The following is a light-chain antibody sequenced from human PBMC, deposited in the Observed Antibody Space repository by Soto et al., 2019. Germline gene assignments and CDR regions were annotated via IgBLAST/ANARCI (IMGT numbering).Light chain of an antibody. CDR3: QLYGNSPRYT. CDR1: QSVSNNF. Sequence: EILMTQSPGTMSLSPGERSTLSCRASQSVSNNFLAWYQQKPGQAPRLLIHGASARATGITDRFSGSGSGTDFTLTISRLEAEDFAVYYCQLYGNSPRYTFGQGTKVDIK. V-gene: IGKV3-20*01. J-gene: IGKJ2*01. CDR2: GAS.